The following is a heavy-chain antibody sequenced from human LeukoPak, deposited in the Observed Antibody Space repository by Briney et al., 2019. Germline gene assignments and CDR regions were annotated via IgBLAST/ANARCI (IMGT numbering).Heavy chain of an antibody. D-gene: IGHD3/OR15-3a*01. Sequence: RPGGSLRLSCAASGFTFSDYYMSWIPQAPGKGLEWVSYISSSGSTIYYADSVKGRFTISRDNAKNSLYLQMNSLRVEDTALYYCARGFGLAYYYYSMDVWGKGTTVTISS. V-gene: IGHV3-11*04. CDR3: ARGFGLAYYYYSMDV. CDR2: ISSSGSTI. CDR1: GFTFSDYY. J-gene: IGHJ6*03.